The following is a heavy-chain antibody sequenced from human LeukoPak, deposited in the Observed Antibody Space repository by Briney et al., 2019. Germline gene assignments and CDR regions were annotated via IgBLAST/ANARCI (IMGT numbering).Heavy chain of an antibody. CDR2: ISGSGT. Sequence: GGSLRLSCTVSGFTVSSYYMSWVRQAPGKGLEWVSDISGSGTYYADFAKGRFTISRDNSKNTLYLQMNSLRGEDTATYYCARDPKGDYIGAFDMWGQGTMVTVS. D-gene: IGHD4-17*01. CDR3: ARDPKGDYIGAFDM. CDR1: GFTVSSYY. V-gene: IGHV3-53*01. J-gene: IGHJ3*02.